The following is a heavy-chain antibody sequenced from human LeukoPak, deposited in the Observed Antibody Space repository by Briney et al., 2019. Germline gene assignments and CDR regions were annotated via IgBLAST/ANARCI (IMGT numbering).Heavy chain of an antibody. V-gene: IGHV4-59*08. CDR2: IYYSGST. D-gene: IGHD3-22*01. CDR3: ARVVITMIDL. Sequence: SETLCLTCTSSGGSISSYYWSWIRQPPGKGLEWIGYIYYSGSTNYNPSLKRRVAISVDTSKNHFSLKLSSVAAADTAVYYWARVVITMIDLWGHGTLVTVSS. J-gene: IGHJ4*01. CDR1: GGSISSYY.